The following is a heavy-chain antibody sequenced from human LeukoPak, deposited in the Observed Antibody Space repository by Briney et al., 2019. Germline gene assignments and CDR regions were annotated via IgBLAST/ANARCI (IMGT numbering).Heavy chain of an antibody. Sequence: GSGGSTYYADSVKGRFTISRDNSKNTLYLQMNSLRAEDTSVYYCAKDPQRYCSGGSCYPDYWGQGTLVTVSS. CDR3: AKDPQRYCSGGSCYPDY. J-gene: IGHJ4*02. V-gene: IGHV3-23*01. CDR2: GSGGST. D-gene: IGHD2-15*01.